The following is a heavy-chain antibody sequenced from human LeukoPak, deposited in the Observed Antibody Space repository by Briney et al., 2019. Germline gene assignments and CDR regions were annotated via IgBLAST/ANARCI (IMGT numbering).Heavy chain of an antibody. CDR3: AKDEAHCGGDCYVFDM. J-gene: IGHJ3*02. CDR1: GFIFSNYG. CDR2: IRYDGSDK. Sequence: GGSLRLSCAASGFIFSNYGMHWVRQAPGKGQEWVAFIRYDGSDKYYADSVKGRFTISRDNSKNTLYLQLNSLRPEDTAVYYCAKDEAHCGGDCYVFDMWGQGTMVTVSS. V-gene: IGHV3-30*02. D-gene: IGHD2-21*02.